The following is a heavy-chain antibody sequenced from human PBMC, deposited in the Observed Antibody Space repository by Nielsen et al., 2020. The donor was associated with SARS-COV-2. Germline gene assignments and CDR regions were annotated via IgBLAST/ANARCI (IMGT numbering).Heavy chain of an antibody. CDR3: ARDQMEIFGVVNYYYYGMDV. CDR2: ISSSSSYI. Sequence: WIRQPPGKGLEWVSSISSSSSYIYYADSVKGRFTISRDNAKNSLYLQMNSLRAEDTAVYCCARDQMEIFGVVNYYYYGMDVWGQGTTVTVSS. V-gene: IGHV3-21*01. D-gene: IGHD3-3*01. J-gene: IGHJ6*02.